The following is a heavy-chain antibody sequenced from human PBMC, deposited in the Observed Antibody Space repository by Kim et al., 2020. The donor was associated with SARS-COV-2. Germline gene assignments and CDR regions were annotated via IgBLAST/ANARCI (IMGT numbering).Heavy chain of an antibody. CDR3: ARVGLYYYDSSGYYYPYYFDY. D-gene: IGHD3-22*01. CDR2: IYYSGST. Sequence: SETLSLTCTVSGGSISSGDYYWSWIRQPPGKGLEWIGYIYYSGSTYYNPSLKSRVTISVDTSKNQFSLKLSSVTAADTAVYYCARVGLYYYDSSGYYYPYYFDYWGQGTLVTVSS. V-gene: IGHV4-30-4*01. J-gene: IGHJ4*02. CDR1: GGSISSGDYY.